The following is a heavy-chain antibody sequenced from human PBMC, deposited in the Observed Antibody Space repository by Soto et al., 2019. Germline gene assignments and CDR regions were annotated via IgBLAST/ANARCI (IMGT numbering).Heavy chain of an antibody. CDR1: GYGFTSYG. D-gene: IGHD4-4*01. CDR3: ASRDSNYDCYYYGMDG. Sequence: LGASLTISCKGSGYGFTSYGIGCVRQIPRKGLEWMGIIYPGDADTRYSPSFQGQVTISADKSISTAYLQWSSLKASDTAMYYCASRDSNYDCYYYGMDGWGEGSTVTVS. V-gene: IGHV5-51*01. J-gene: IGHJ6*02. CDR2: IYPGDADT.